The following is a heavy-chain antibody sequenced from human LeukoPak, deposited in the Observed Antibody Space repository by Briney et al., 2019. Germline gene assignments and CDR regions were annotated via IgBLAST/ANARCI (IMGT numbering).Heavy chain of an antibody. V-gene: IGHV3-48*03. CDR2: ITNSGTTI. D-gene: IGHD2-21*01. J-gene: IGHJ4*02. CDR3: ARVWPPH. CDR1: GFTFSTYE. Sequence: PGGSLRLSCAASGFTFSTYEMIWVRQAPGKGLEWVSYITNSGTTICYANSVKGRFTISRDNAKNSLYLQMNSLRGEDTAVYHCARVWPPHWGQGTLVTVSS.